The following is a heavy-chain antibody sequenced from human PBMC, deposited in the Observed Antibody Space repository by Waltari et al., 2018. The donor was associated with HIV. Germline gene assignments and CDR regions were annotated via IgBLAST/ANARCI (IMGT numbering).Heavy chain of an antibody. J-gene: IGHJ4*02. CDR2: ISGSGATT. V-gene: IGHV3-23*01. D-gene: IGHD6-6*01. CDR3: AKRPSSSNLGWYFDY. CDR1: GFTFINYA. Sequence: EVQLLESGGGLVQPGGSLRLSCAASGFTFINYAMTWVRQAPGKGLELVSVISGSGATTYYAASVKGRFTISRDNSKNTLYLQISSLRAEDTAVYYCAKRPSSSNLGWYFDYWGQGTLVTVSS.